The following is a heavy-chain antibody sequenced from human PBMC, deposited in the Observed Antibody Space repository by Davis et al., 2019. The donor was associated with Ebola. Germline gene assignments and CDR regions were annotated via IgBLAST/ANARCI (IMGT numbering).Heavy chain of an antibody. D-gene: IGHD1-1*01. CDR2: INPNSGDT. Sequence: SVTVSCHASGYNFTVYYIHWVRQAPGQGLEWMGWINPNSGDTNYAQKFQGRVTMTRDTSVTTAYMELSRLRSGDTAFYYCARLGSSNWNDYWGQGTLVTVSS. CDR3: ARLGSSNWNDY. J-gene: IGHJ4*02. CDR1: GYNFTVYY. V-gene: IGHV1-2*02.